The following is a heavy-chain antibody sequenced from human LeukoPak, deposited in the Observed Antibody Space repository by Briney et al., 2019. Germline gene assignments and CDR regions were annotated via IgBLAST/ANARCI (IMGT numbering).Heavy chain of an antibody. CDR2: ISSSSSYI. V-gene: IGHV3-21*04. D-gene: IGHD4-11*01. J-gene: IGHJ4*02. CDR3: AKGNGYRALQYFDY. Sequence: AGGSLRLSCAASGFTFSSYSMNWVRQAPGKGLEWVSSISSSSSYIYYADSVKGRFTISRDNSKNILYLQMNSLRVEDTAIYYCAKGNGYRALQYFDYWGQGTRVTVPS. CDR1: GFTFSSYS.